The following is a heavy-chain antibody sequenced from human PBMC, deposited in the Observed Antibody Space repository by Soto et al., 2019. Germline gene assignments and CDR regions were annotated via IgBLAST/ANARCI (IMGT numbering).Heavy chain of an antibody. CDR2: INAGNGNT. D-gene: IGHD2-15*01. Sequence: QVQLQSGAEEKKPGASVKVSCKASGYTFTKYALHWVRQAPGQRLEWMGWINAGNGNTKYSQKFQGRGTITRDTSASTAYMELSSLRSEDTAVYYCARGEGYCSGGSCYRWFDPWGQGTLVTVSS. J-gene: IGHJ5*02. CDR1: GYTFTKYA. CDR3: ARGEGYCSGGSCYRWFDP. V-gene: IGHV1-3*05.